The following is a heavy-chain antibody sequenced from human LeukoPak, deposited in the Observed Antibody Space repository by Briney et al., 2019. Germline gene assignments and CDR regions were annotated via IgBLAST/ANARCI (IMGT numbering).Heavy chain of an antibody. CDR1: GFTVSSNY. V-gene: IGHV3-53*01. Sequence: GGSLRLSCAASGFTVSSNYMSWVRQAPGKGLEWASVIYSGGSTYYADSVKGRFTISRDNSKNTLYLQMNSLRAEDTAVYYCAGPPQGYSSGWYYFDYWGQGTLVTVSS. D-gene: IGHD6-19*01. CDR2: IYSGGST. J-gene: IGHJ4*02. CDR3: AGPPQGYSSGWYYFDY.